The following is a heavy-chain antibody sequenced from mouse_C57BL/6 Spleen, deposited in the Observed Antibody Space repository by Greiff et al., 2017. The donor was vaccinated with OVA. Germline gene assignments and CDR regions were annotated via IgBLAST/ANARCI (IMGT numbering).Heavy chain of an antibody. J-gene: IGHJ2*01. V-gene: IGHV1-18*01. CDR3: ARREPLLPYCDY. CDR1: GYTFTDYN. Sequence: EVKLQQSGPELVKPGASVKIPCKASGYTFTDYNMDWVKQSPGKSLEWIGDIYPNNGGTIYNQKFKGKATLTVDKSSSTAYMELRSLTSEDTAVYYCARREPLLPYCDYWGQGTTLTVSS. D-gene: IGHD2-10*01. CDR2: IYPNNGGT.